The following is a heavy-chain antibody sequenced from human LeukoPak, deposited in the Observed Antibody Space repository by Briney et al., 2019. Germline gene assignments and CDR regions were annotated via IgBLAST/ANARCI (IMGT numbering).Heavy chain of an antibody. CDR1: GGSISSYY. V-gene: IGHV4-4*07. CDR3: ARDSYGSGCYYPQGYYYYMDV. D-gene: IGHD3-10*01. J-gene: IGHJ6*03. Sequence: SETLSLTCTVSGGSISSYYWSWIRQPAGKGLEWIGRIYTSGSTNYNPSLKSRVTISVDKSKNQFSLKLSSVTAADTAVYYCARDSYGSGCYYPQGYYYYMDVWGKGTTVTVSS. CDR2: IYTSGST.